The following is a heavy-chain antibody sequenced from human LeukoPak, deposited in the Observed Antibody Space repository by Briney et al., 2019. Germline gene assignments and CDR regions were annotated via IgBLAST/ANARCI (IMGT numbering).Heavy chain of an antibody. CDR1: GYTFTSYG. V-gene: IGHV1-18*01. J-gene: IGHJ5*02. CDR3: ARLTAAPGDWFDP. D-gene: IGHD2-21*02. CDR2: ISAYSGDT. Sequence: GASVKVSCKASGYTFTSYGISWVRQAPGQGLEWMGWISAYSGDTNYAQKFQGRVTITRDTSASTAYMELSSLRSEDTAVYYCARLTAAPGDWFDPWGQGTLVTVSS.